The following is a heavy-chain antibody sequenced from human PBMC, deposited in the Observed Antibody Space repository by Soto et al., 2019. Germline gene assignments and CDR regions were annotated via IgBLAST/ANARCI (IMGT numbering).Heavy chain of an antibody. Sequence: EVQLVESGGGLVQPGRSLRLSCAASGFIFDDYAMFWIRQAPGKGLEWVSSINWNSVRIAYADSVKGRFTISRDNARNSLYLQMTSLRPEDTAFYYCAKGPYSASAGGWFDPWGRGTLVTVSS. CDR2: INWNSVRI. J-gene: IGHJ5*02. CDR3: AKGPYSASAGGWFDP. CDR1: GFIFDDYA. V-gene: IGHV3-9*01. D-gene: IGHD3-16*01.